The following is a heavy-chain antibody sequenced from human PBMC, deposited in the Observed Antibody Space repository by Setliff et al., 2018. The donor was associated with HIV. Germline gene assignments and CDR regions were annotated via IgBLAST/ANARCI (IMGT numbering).Heavy chain of an antibody. J-gene: IGHJ4*02. CDR2: SHTYNGNV. Sequence: GPSVKVSCKASGYTFTTSAISWVRQAPGQELQWMGWSHTYNGNVNYARKFRGRVTMTTDASTNTAFMELSNLRSDDTAIYYCAREFSWSAFYFDSWGQGTQVTVS. V-gene: IGHV1-18*01. D-gene: IGHD2-8*02. CDR3: AREFSWSAFYFDS. CDR1: GYTFTTSA.